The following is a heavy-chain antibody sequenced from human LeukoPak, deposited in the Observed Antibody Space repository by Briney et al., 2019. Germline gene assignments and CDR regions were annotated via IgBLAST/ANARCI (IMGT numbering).Heavy chain of an antibody. V-gene: IGHV4-59*01. J-gene: IGHJ4*02. CDR3: ARDKQPGDY. D-gene: IGHD5-18*01. CDR2: IFYSGGT. Sequence: SETLSLTCTDSGGSMSRYYWSWIRQTPGKGLEWLGYIFYSGGTHYNPSLKSRVTISVDTSKNQFSLKLSSVTAADTAVYYCARDKQPGDYWGQGTLVTVSS. CDR1: GGSMSRYY.